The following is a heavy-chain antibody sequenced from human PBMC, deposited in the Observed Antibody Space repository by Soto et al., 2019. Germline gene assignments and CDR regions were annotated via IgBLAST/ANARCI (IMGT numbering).Heavy chain of an antibody. CDR3: AREVGVVPAASYYYYGMDV. D-gene: IGHD2-2*01. CDR2: ISSSSSYI. Sequence: EVQLVESGGGLVKPGGSLRLSCAASGFTFSSYTMNWVRQAPGKGLEWVSSISSSSSYIYYADSVKGRFTISRDNAKNSLYLQMNSLRAEDTAVYYCAREVGVVPAASYYYYGMDVWGQGTTVTVSS. CDR1: GFTFSSYT. J-gene: IGHJ6*02. V-gene: IGHV3-21*01.